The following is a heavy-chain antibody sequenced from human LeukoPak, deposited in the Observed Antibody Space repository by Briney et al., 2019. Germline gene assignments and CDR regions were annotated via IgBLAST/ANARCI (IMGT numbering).Heavy chain of an antibody. D-gene: IGHD3-22*01. V-gene: IGHV1-2*02. CDR1: GYTFTGYY. CDR3: ARGPPIYYDSSGWASAGYYYYMDV. J-gene: IGHJ6*03. Sequence: ASVKVSCKASGYTFTGYYMHWVRQAPGQGLEWMGWINPNSGGTNYAQKFQGRVTMTRNTSISTAYMELSSLRSEDTAVYYCARGPPIYYDSSGWASAGYYYYMDVWGKGTTVTISS. CDR2: INPNSGGT.